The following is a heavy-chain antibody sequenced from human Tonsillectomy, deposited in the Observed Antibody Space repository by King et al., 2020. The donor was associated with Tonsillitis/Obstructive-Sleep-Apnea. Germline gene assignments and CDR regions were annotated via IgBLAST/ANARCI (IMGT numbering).Heavy chain of an antibody. V-gene: IGHV3-49*04. D-gene: IGHD3-22*01. J-gene: IGHJ3*02. CDR3: NREGYYDSSGYYTPIHAFDI. Sequence: VQLVESGGGLVQPGRSLRLSCTASGFTFGDYAMSWVRQAPGKGLEWVGFIRSKAYGGTTEYAASVKGRFTISRDDSKSIAYLQMNSLKTEDTAVYYCNREGYYDSSGYYTPIHAFDIWGQGTMVTVSS. CDR2: IRSKAYGGTT. CDR1: GFTFGDYA.